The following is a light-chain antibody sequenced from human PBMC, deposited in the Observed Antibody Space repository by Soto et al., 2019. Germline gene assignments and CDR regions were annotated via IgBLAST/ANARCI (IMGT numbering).Light chain of an antibody. J-gene: IGKJ2*01. V-gene: IGKV3-20*01. Sequence: EIVLTQSPGTLSLSPGETATLSCRASQSVTSSYLAWYQQKPGQAPRLLIYGASSRASGIPDSFSGSGSGTDFTLTISRLEPEDFAVYYCQQYGSSPPIYTFGQGTKLEIK. CDR2: GAS. CDR1: QSVTSSY. CDR3: QQYGSSPPIYT.